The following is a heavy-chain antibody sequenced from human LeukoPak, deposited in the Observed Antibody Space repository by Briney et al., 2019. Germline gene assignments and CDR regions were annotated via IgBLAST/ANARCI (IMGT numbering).Heavy chain of an antibody. CDR1: GGSISSYY. CDR3: ARDERDGGDTAMLGANNWFDP. V-gene: IGHV4-59*01. Sequence: SETLSLTCTVSGGSISSYYWSWIRQPPGKGLEWIGYIYYSGSTNYNPSLKSRVTISVDTSKNQFSLKLSSVTAEDTAVYYCARDERDGGDTAMLGANNWFDPWGQGTLVTVSS. D-gene: IGHD5-18*01. CDR2: IYYSGST. J-gene: IGHJ5*02.